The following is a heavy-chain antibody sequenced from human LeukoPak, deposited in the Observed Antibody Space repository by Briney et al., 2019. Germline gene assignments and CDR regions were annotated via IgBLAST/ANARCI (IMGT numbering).Heavy chain of an antibody. V-gene: IGHV3-30*18. CDR2: ISYDGSNK. CDR3: AKEARSGSYFDY. Sequence: GGSLRLSCAASGFTFSSYGMHWVRQAPGKGLEWVAVISYDGSNKYYADSVKGRFTISRDNSKNTLYLQMNSLRAEDTAVYYCAKEARSGSYFDYWGQGTLVTVSS. CDR1: GFTFSSYG. D-gene: IGHD1-26*01. J-gene: IGHJ4*02.